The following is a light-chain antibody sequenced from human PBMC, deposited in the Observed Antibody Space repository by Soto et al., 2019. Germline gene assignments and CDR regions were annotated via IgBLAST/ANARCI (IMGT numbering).Light chain of an antibody. V-gene: IGLV2-14*03. CDR1: SSDVGAYDF. CDR3: SSYTTSSTRV. CDR2: EVI. Sequence: QSVLTQPASVSGSPGQSITTSCTGTSSDVGAYDFISWYQQHPDKAPKLMIYEVIYRPSGVSNRFSGSKSVNTATLTISGLQAEDEGDYYCSSYTTSSTRVFGTGTKVTVL. J-gene: IGLJ1*01.